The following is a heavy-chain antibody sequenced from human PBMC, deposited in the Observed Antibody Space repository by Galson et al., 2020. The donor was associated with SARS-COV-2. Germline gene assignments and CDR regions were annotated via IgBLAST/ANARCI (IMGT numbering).Heavy chain of an antibody. CDR2: ISGHNAKT. D-gene: IGHD3-3*01. CDR3: ARDGEGFEWLFSSNHPSSDY. V-gene: IGHV1-18*01. Sequence: ASVKVSCKASGYTFRNFGISWVRQAPGQGLEWMGRISGHNAKTNYAQKFQDRVTLTTDTSTSTAYLYLRSLRSDDTAVYYCARDGEGFEWLFSSNHPSSDYWGQGTLVTVSS. J-gene: IGHJ4*02. CDR1: GYTFRNFG.